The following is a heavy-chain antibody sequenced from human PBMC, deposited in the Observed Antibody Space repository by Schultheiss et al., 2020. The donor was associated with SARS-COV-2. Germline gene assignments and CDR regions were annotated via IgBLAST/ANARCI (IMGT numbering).Heavy chain of an antibody. CDR2: ISYDGSNK. CDR1: GFTFSYYI. V-gene: IGHV3-30*18. Sequence: GGSLRLSCAASGFTFSYYIMHWVRQAPGKGQEWVAVISYDGSNKYYADSVKGRFTLSRDNSKSTVYLQMDNLRAEDTAVYYCAKVVGMDVWGQGTTVTVSS. CDR3: AKVVGMDV. J-gene: IGHJ6*02.